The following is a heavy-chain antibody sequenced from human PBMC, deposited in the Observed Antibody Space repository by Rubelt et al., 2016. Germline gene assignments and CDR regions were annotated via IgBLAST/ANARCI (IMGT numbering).Heavy chain of an antibody. V-gene: IGHV3-21*01. D-gene: IGHD3-10*01. J-gene: IGHJ6*02. CDR2: ISSSSSYI. Sequence: EVQLVESGGGLVKPGGSLRLSCAASGFTFSSYSMNWVRQAPGKGLDWVLSISSSSSYIYYADSVKGRFTISRDNAKNSLYLQMNSLRAEDTAVYYCARYGYYYYGMDVWGQGTTVTVSS. CDR3: ARYGYYYYGMDV. CDR1: GFTFSSYS.